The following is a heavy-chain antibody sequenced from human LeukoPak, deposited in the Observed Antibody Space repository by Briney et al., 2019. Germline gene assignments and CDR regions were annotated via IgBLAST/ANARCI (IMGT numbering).Heavy chain of an antibody. D-gene: IGHD6-13*01. CDR2: IYHSGST. J-gene: IGHJ4*02. V-gene: IGHV4-30-2*01. Sequence: PSQTLSLTCAVSGGSISSGGYSWSWIRQPPGKGLEWIGYIYHSGSTYYNPSLKSRVTISVDRSKNQFSLKLSSVTAADTAVYYCARARSVAAAAYYFDYWGQGTLVTVSS. CDR3: ARARSVAAAAYYFDY. CDR1: GGSISSGGYS.